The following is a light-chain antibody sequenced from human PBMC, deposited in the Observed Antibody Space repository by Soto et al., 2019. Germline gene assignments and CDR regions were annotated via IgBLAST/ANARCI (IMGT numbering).Light chain of an antibody. J-gene: IGLJ2*01. CDR1: SSDVGGYNY. Sequence: QSVLTQPASVSGSPGQSITISCTGTSSDVGGYNYDSWYQQHPGKAPKLMIYEVSNRPSGVSNRFSGSKSGNTASLTISGLQAEDEADYYCSSYTSRSTRVFGGGTKLTVL. CDR3: SSYTSRSTRV. CDR2: EVS. V-gene: IGLV2-14*01.